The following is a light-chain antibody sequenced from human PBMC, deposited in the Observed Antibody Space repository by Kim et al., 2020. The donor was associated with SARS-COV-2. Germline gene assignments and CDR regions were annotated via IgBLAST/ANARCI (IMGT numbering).Light chain of an antibody. CDR2: AAS. V-gene: IGKV1-27*01. CDR1: QSISSC. CDR3: QKYNSDPGT. J-gene: IGKJ1*01. Sequence: DIQMTQSPSLVSASVGDRVTITCRASQSISSCLAWYQQKPGKVPKCLIYAASTLQSGVPSRFSGSGSGTDFTLTINSLQPEDFATYYCQKYNSDPGTFGQGTKVDIK.